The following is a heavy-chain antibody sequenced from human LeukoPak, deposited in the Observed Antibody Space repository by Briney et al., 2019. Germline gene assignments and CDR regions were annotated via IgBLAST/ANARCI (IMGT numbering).Heavy chain of an antibody. D-gene: IGHD6-19*01. CDR2: IRYDGSNK. CDR3: AKDRMSSGWYRGDWFDP. J-gene: IGHJ5*02. Sequence: GGSLRLSCAASGFTFSSYGMHWVRQAPGKGLEWVAFIRYDGSNKYYADSVKGRFTISRDNSKNTLYLQMNSLRAEDTAVYYCAKDRMSSGWYRGDWFDPWGQGTLVTVSS. CDR1: GFTFSSYG. V-gene: IGHV3-30*02.